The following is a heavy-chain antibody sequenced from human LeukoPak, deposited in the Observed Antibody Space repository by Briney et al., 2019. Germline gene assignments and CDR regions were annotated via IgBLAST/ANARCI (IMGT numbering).Heavy chain of an antibody. CDR2: IYYNGST. D-gene: IGHD1-26*01. V-gene: IGHV4-59*01. CDR3: ARASVGSFSY. J-gene: IGHJ4*02. Sequence: PSETLSLTCTVSGGTIHSFYWSWIRQPPGKGLEWMGYIYYNGSTDYNPSLKSRVTMSVDMSKNLFSLNLRSVTAADTAGYYCARASVGSFSYWGQGILVAVSS. CDR1: GGTIHSFY.